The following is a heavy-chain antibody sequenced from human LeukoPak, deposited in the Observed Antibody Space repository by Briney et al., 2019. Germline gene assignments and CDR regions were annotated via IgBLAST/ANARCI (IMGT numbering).Heavy chain of an antibody. V-gene: IGHV4-39*01. CDR2: IYYSGST. CDR1: GGSISSSSYY. Sequence: PSQTLSLPRTVSGGSISSSSYYWGWIRQPPGKGLEWIGRIYYSGSTYYNPSLKSRVTISVDTSKNQFSLKLSSVTAADTAVYYCASLPDSSGFDYWGQGTLVTVSS. J-gene: IGHJ4*02. CDR3: ASLPDSSGFDY. D-gene: IGHD3-22*01.